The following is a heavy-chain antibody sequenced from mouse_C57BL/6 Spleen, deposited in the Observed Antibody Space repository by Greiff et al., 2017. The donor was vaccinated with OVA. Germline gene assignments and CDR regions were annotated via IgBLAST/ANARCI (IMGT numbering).Heavy chain of an antibody. V-gene: IGHV1-22*01. CDR2: INPNNGGT. CDR1: GYTFTDYN. J-gene: IGHJ2*01. CDR3: ARPFTTVVANYFDY. D-gene: IGHD1-1*01. Sequence: EVQRVESGPELVKPGASVKMSCKASGYTFTDYNMHWVKQSPGKSLEWIGYINPNNGGTSYNQKFKGKATLTVNKSSSTAYMELRSLTSEDSAVYYCARPFTTVVANYFDYWGQGTTLTVSS.